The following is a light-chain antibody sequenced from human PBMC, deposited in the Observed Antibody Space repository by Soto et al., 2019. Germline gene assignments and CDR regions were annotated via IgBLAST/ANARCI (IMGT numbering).Light chain of an antibody. CDR2: AAS. Sequence: DILMTQSPSSVSASVGDRITITCRASQSISTWFAWYQQKSGKAPKLLICAASTLQSGVSSRFSGSGSGTEFTLTISSLQPEDFATYYCQQANSFPRTFGGGTRVEIK. CDR1: QSISTW. CDR3: QQANSFPRT. J-gene: IGKJ4*01. V-gene: IGKV1-12*01.